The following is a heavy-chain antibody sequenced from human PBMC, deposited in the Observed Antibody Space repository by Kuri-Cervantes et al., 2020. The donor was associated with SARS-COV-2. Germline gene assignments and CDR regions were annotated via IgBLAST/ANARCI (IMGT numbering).Heavy chain of an antibody. Sequence: GSLRLSCAVYGGSFSGYYWSWIRQPPGKGLEWIGEINHSGSTNYNPSLKSRVTISVDTSKNQFSLKLSSVTAADTAVYCCARQMMSSITIFGVVITRNWFDPWGQGTLVTVSS. CDR2: INHSGST. J-gene: IGHJ5*02. CDR3: ARQMMSSITIFGVVITRNWFDP. D-gene: IGHD3-3*01. V-gene: IGHV4-34*01. CDR1: GGSFSGYY.